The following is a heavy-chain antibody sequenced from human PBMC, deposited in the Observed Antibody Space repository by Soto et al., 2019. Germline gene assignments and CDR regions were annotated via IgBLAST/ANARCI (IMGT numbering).Heavy chain of an antibody. CDR3: ASGRGYSYGSFDY. D-gene: IGHD5-18*01. CDR2: IYHSGST. J-gene: IGHJ4*02. CDR1: GGSISSGGYS. Sequence: SETLSLTCAVSGGSISSGGYSWSWIRQPPGKGLEWIGYIYHSGSTYYNPSLKSRVTISVDRSKNQFSLKLNSVTAADTAVYYCASGRGYSYGSFDYWGQGTLVTVSS. V-gene: IGHV4-30-2*01.